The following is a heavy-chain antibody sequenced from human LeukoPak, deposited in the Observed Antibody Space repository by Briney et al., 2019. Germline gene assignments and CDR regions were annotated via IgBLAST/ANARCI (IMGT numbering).Heavy chain of an antibody. J-gene: IGHJ4*02. CDR3: TTVFGELLGDY. V-gene: IGHV3-15*01. CDR2: IKSKTDGGTT. Sequence: GRSLRLSCAASGFTFSSYAMHWVRQAPGKGLEWVGRIKSKTDGGTTDYTAPVKGRFTISRDDSKNTLYLQMNSLKTEDTAVYYCTTVFGELLGDYWGQGTLVTVSS. D-gene: IGHD3-10*02. CDR1: GFTFSSYA.